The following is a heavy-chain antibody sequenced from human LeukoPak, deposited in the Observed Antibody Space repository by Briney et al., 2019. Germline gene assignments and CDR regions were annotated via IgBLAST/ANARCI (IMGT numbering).Heavy chain of an antibody. D-gene: IGHD3-22*01. Sequence: ASVKVSCKASGGTFSSYAISWVRQAPGQGLEWMGGIIPIFGTANYAQKFQGRVTITADESTSTAYMELSSLRSEDTAVYYCARDSLTMIRLATHAFDIWGQGTMVTVSS. V-gene: IGHV1-69*01. CDR3: ARDSLTMIRLATHAFDI. J-gene: IGHJ3*02. CDR1: GGTFSSYA. CDR2: IIPIFGTA.